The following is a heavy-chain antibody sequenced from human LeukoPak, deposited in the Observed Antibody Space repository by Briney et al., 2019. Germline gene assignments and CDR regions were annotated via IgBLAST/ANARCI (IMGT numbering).Heavy chain of an antibody. CDR3: ARRRDSGSLQHFDY. D-gene: IGHD1-26*01. J-gene: IGHJ4*02. CDR1: GFNFDDYG. CDR2: IRYDGSNK. Sequence: PGGSLRLSCAASGFNFDDYGMSWVRQAPGKGLEWVAFIRYDGSNKYYADSVKGRFTISRDNAKNSLYLQMNSLRAEDTAVYYCARRRDSGSLQHFDYWGQGTLVTVSS. V-gene: IGHV3-33*08.